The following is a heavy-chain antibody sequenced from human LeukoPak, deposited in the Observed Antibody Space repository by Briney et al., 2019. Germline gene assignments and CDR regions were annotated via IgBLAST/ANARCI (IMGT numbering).Heavy chain of an antibody. D-gene: IGHD3-10*01. CDR1: GYTFTGYY. CDR2: INPNSGGT. J-gene: IGHJ4*02. CDR3: ARALTYYYGSGSYYGGAESRYYFDY. V-gene: IGHV1-2*02. Sequence: ASVKVSCKASGYTFTGYYMHWVRQAPGQGLEWMGWINPNSGGTNYAQKFQGRVTMTRDTSISTAYMELSRLRSDDTAVYYCARALTYYYGSGSYYGGAESRYYFDYWGQGTLVTVSS.